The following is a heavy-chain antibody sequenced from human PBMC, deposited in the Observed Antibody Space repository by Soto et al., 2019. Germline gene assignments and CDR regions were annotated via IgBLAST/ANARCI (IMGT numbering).Heavy chain of an antibody. CDR2: IIPIFGTA. V-gene: IGHV1-69*12. CDR3: ARAHTGPHDYYYGMDV. J-gene: IGHJ6*02. CDR1: GGTFSRYA. Sequence: QVQLVQSGAEVKKPGSSVKVSCKASGGTFSRYAISWVRQAPGQGLEWMGGIIPIFGTANYAQKFQGRVTITADESTSTAYRELSSLRSEDTAVYYCARAHTGPHDYYYGMDVWGQGTTVTVSS.